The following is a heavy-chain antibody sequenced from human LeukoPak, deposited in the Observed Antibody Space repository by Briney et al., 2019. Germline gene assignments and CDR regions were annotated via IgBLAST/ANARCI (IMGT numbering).Heavy chain of an antibody. J-gene: IGHJ3*02. V-gene: IGHV1-8*01. CDR2: MNPNSGNT. CDR3: ARASSTFRDAFDI. Sequence: ASVKVSCKASGYTFTSYDINWVRQATGQGLEWMGWMNPNSGNTGYAQKFQGRVTMNRNTSISTAYMELSSLRSEDTAVYYCARASSTFRDAFDIWGQGTMVTVSS. D-gene: IGHD5/OR15-5a*01. CDR1: GYTFTSYD.